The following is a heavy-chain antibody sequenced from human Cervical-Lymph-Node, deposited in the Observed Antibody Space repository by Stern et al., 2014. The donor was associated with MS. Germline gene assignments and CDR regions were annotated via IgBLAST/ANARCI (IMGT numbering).Heavy chain of an antibody. CDR1: GFSLTTSGMS. Sequence: SGPALVKPTQTLTLTCTFSGFSLTTSGMSVSWIRQPPGKALEWLALLDWNDVHRLNTSLETRLTISKDTSKNQVVLTMTNMDPVDTATYYCARIGALTTGDAFDVWGQGTIVTVSS. CDR2: LDWNDVH. V-gene: IGHV2-70*01. D-gene: IGHD4-17*01. CDR3: ARIGALTTGDAFDV. J-gene: IGHJ3*01.